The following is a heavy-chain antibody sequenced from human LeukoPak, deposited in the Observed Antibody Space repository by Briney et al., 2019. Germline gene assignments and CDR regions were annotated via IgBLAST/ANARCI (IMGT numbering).Heavy chain of an antibody. CDR1: GFTFSNYW. V-gene: IGHV3-30*02. J-gene: IGHJ6*03. D-gene: IGHD2-2*01. CDR3: AKDFTSRYYYMDV. Sequence: GGSLRLSCAVSGFTFSNYWMTWVRQAPGKGLEWVAFIRYDGSNKYYADSVKGRFTISRDNSKNTLYLQMNSLRAEDTAVYYCAKDFTSRYYYMDVWGKGTTVTVSS. CDR2: IRYDGSNK.